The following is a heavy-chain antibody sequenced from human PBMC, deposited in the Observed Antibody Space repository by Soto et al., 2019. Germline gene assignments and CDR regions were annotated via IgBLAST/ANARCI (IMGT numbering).Heavy chain of an antibody. CDR3: ARDLRAAGRPGMDV. Sequence: QVQLVQSGAEVKKPGSSVKVSCKASGGSFSSYAISWVRQAPGQGLEWMGGIIPIVGTGNYAQNFQGRVTITEAEATSTAYMELSSLRSEATAMYYWARDLRAAGRPGMDVWGQGTTVTVSS. V-gene: IGHV1-69*01. D-gene: IGHD6-13*01. CDR1: GGSFSSYA. CDR2: IIPIVGTG. J-gene: IGHJ6*02.